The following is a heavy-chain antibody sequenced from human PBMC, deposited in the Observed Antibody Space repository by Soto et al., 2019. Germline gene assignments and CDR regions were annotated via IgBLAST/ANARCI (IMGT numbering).Heavy chain of an antibody. Sequence: SETLSLTCTVSGGSISSSSYYWGWIRQPPGKGLEWIGSIYYSGSTYYNPSLKSRVTISVDTSKNQFSLKLSSVTAADTAVYYCAREGGRWELLNWFDPWGQGTLVTVSS. CDR1: GGSISSSSYY. J-gene: IGHJ5*02. CDR2: IYYSGST. CDR3: AREGGRWELLNWFDP. D-gene: IGHD1-26*01. V-gene: IGHV4-39*02.